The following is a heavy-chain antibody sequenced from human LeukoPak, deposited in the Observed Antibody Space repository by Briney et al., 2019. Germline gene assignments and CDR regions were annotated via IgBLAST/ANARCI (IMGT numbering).Heavy chain of an antibody. D-gene: IGHD4-17*01. CDR3: ARVRYGELDV. Sequence: PGGSLRLSCAASGFTFSGYAVSWVRQAPGKGLEWVSSMSGSGGSTYYADSVKGRFTISRDDSKNTLYLQMNSLRAADTAVYYCARVRYGELDVWGQGTTVTVSS. J-gene: IGHJ6*02. V-gene: IGHV3-23*01. CDR2: MSGSGGST. CDR1: GFTFSGYA.